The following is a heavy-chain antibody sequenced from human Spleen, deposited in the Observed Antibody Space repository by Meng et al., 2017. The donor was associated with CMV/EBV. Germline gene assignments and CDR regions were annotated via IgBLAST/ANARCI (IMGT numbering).Heavy chain of an antibody. Sequence: CAASGFTFSHYAMSWVRQAPGKGLEWVSTITGSRADTYYADSVEGRFTISRDDSENTLYLQVNSLNADDTATYYCATHMAVADETFDYWGPGTLVTVSS. V-gene: IGHV3-23*01. J-gene: IGHJ4*02. D-gene: IGHD2-21*01. CDR3: ATHMAVADETFDY. CDR2: ITGSRADT. CDR1: GFTFSHYA.